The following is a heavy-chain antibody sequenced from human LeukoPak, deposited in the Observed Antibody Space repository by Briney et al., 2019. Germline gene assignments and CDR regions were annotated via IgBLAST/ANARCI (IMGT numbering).Heavy chain of an antibody. V-gene: IGHV3-72*01. Sequence: GGSLRLSCTGSGFTFSDYFMDWVRQAPAKGLEWIGRTRNKVNRYTTEYAASVKGRFAISRDDSKNSLYLEMSNLRTEDTAVYYCGRESGFYYYGLDVWGQGTTVVVSS. CDR2: TRNKVNRYTT. J-gene: IGHJ6*02. CDR3: GRESGFYYYGLDV. CDR1: GFTFSDYF.